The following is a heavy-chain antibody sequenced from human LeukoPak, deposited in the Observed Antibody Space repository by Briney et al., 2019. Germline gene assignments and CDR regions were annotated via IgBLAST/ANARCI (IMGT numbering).Heavy chain of an antibody. V-gene: IGHV4-4*07. Sequence: SETLSLTCSVSGGSFSTYYWSWIRQPAGKGLEWIGHIYADKTTDYNPSLKSRVTMPIDTSRNQFSLKLSSVTAADTAVYYCARDAKYYYGSRTYFFFEYWGQGTLLSVSS. D-gene: IGHD3-10*01. CDR1: GGSFSTYY. CDR3: ARDAKYYYGSRTYFFFEY. CDR2: IYADKTT. J-gene: IGHJ4*02.